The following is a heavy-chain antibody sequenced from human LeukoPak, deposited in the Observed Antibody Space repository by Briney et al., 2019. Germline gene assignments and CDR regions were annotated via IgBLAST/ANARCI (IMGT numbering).Heavy chain of an antibody. J-gene: IGHJ4*02. V-gene: IGHV3-30*03. D-gene: IGHD4-17*01. CDR3: ARTGLTYLTTVTTWFDY. Sequence: GGSLRLSCAASGFTFSSYGMHWVRQAPGKGLEWVAVKSYDGSNKYYADSVEGRFIISRDNSKNTLYLQMNSLRAEDTAVYYCARTGLTYLTTVTTWFDYWGQGTLVTVSS. CDR1: GFTFSSYG. CDR2: KSYDGSNK.